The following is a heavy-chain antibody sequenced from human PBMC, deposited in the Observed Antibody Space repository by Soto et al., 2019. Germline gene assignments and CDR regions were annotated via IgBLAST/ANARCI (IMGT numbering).Heavy chain of an antibody. Sequence: EVRLLESGGDLVQPGGSPRLSCKASGFSYVNYAMSWVRQAPGKGLEWVSGIIGNGVSTYYADSVRGRFTISRDNSKNTLYLQMNDLKAEDTAIYYCVKDYRTSAGVPDHWGQGTLVTVSS. D-gene: IGHD2-2*01. J-gene: IGHJ4*02. CDR3: VKDYRTSAGVPDH. CDR1: GFSYVNYA. CDR2: IIGNGVST. V-gene: IGHV3-23*01.